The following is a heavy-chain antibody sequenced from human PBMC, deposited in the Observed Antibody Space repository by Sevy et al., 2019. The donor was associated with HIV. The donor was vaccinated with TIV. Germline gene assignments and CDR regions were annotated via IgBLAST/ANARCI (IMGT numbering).Heavy chain of an antibody. CDR1: GFTFGDYA. CDR2: IRRNSYEAYGGTM. J-gene: IGHJ5*02. V-gene: IGHV3-49*03. CDR3: ARASVQYFQRKPPNWFDP. Sequence: GGSLRLSCTASGFTFGDYAMSWFRQAPGKGLEWVAFIRRNSYEAYGGTMEYAASVKGRFTISRDNAKNSLYLQMNSLRAEDTAVYYCARASVQYFQRKPPNWFDPWGQGTLVTVSS. D-gene: IGHD1-1*01.